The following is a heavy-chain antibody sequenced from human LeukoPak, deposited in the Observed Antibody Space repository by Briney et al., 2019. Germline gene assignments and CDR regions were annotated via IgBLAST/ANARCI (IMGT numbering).Heavy chain of an antibody. CDR1: GLTFSTYS. J-gene: IGHJ4*02. V-gene: IGHV3-23*01. CDR3: AKMPLSGTYWGLDD. Sequence: GGSLRLSCVASGLTFSTYSMSWVRQAPGKGLEWVSAIGGGDGATYYTESVKGRFTISRDDAKNTVYLQINNLRAEDTALYYCAKMPLSGTYWGLDDWGQGTLVTVSS. CDR2: IGGGDGAT. D-gene: IGHD1-26*01.